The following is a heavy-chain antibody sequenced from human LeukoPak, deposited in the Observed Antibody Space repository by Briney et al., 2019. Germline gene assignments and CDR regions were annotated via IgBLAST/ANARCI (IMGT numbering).Heavy chain of an antibody. Sequence: GGSLRLSCAASGFTVSSNYMSWVRQAPGKGLEWVSVIYSGGSTYYADSVKGRFTISRDNSKNTLYLQMNSLRAEDTAVYYCARDVKDSSGWYYFDYWGQGTLVTVSS. J-gene: IGHJ4*02. V-gene: IGHV3-53*01. CDR3: ARDVKDSSGWYYFDY. CDR1: GFTVSSNY. CDR2: IYSGGST. D-gene: IGHD6-19*01.